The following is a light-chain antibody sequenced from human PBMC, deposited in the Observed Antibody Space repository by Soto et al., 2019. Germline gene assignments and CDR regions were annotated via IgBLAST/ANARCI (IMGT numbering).Light chain of an antibody. Sequence: HSALTQPRSVSESPGQSVTISCTGTSSDVGGYDYVSWYQQHPGKAPQLMIYDVTKRPSGVPDRFSGSKSGNTASLTISGLQAEDESFYYCSSYAGNYNNVLFGGGTKLTVL. V-gene: IGLV2-11*01. CDR1: SSDVGGYDY. CDR3: SSYAGNYNNVL. J-gene: IGLJ2*01. CDR2: DVT.